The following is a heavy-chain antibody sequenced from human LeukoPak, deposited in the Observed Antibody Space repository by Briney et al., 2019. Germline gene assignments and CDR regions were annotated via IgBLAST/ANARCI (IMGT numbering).Heavy chain of an antibody. CDR1: GGTFSSYA. Sequence: GASVKVSCKASGGTFSSYAISWVRQAPGQGLEWMGGIIPIFGTANYAQKFQGRVTITTDESTSTAYMELSSLRSEGTAVYYCASRPTIFGVVTPSWFDPWGQGTLVTVSS. CDR2: IIPIFGTA. D-gene: IGHD3-3*01. J-gene: IGHJ5*02. V-gene: IGHV1-69*05. CDR3: ASRPTIFGVVTPSWFDP.